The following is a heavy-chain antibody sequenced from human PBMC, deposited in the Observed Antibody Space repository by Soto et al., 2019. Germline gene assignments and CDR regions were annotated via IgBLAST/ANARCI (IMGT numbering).Heavy chain of an antibody. CDR2: VTFDGSHQ. CDR1: GFSFSSHG. Sequence: QVHLVESGGGVVQPGRSLRPSCAASGFSFSSHGMHWVRQAPGKGLEWVAVVTFDGSHQYYADSVKGRFTISRDNSRNMVYLKRNSLGEGDTAIYFCAGSSISDYGGPFDLWGQGIQVPVSP. V-gene: IGHV3-30*03. J-gene: IGHJ5*02. CDR3: AGSSISDYGGPFDL. D-gene: IGHD4-17*01.